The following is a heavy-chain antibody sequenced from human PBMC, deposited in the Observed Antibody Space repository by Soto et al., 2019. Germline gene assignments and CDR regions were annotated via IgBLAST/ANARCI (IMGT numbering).Heavy chain of an antibody. J-gene: IGHJ4*02. Sequence: EVQLVESGGGLVQPGRSLRLSCAASGFTFDDYAMHWVRQAPGKGLEWVSGISWNSGSIGYADSVKGRFTISRDNAKNSLYLQMNSLRAEDTALYYCAKSLAGSPKGDFDYWGQGTLVTVSS. CDR3: AKSLAGSPKGDFDY. D-gene: IGHD3-10*01. CDR2: ISWNSGSI. CDR1: GFTFDDYA. V-gene: IGHV3-9*01.